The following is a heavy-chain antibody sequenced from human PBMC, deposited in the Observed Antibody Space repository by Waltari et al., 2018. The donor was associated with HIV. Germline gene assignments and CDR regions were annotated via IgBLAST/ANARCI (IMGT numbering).Heavy chain of an antibody. D-gene: IGHD3-3*01. CDR3: ARPSAFTIFGILTPFDY. V-gene: IGHV1-2*02. CDR1: GYTFTDYY. CDR2: TNPKNGDT. Sequence: VQVVQSGAEVKKPGASVKVSCTTSGYTFTDYYIHWVRQAPGQGLEWMGWTNPKNGDTKFAQKFQGRVTLTRDTSITTTYLELNSLRFDDAAIYYCARPSAFTIFGILTPFDYWGQGTLVTVSS. J-gene: IGHJ4*02.